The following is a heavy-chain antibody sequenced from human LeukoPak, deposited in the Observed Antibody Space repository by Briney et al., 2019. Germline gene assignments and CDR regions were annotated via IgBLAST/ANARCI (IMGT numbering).Heavy chain of an antibody. D-gene: IGHD4-17*01. J-gene: IGHJ4*02. CDR1: EFTFSSYW. Sequence: GGSLRLSCAASEFTFSSYWMSWVRQAPGKGLEWVASIKQDGGQIYYLESVKGRFTVSRDNAKNSLYLQMNSLRAEDTAVYYCARLGARQMLEYWGQGTLVTVSS. CDR3: ARLGARQMLEY. V-gene: IGHV3-7*01. CDR2: IKQDGGQI.